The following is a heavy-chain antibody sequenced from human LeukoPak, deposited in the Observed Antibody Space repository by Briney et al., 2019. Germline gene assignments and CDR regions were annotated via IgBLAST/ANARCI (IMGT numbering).Heavy chain of an antibody. CDR3: ARAPPFDP. CDR2: IYHSGST. Sequence: PSETLSLTCAVSGGSISSGGYSWSWIRQPPGKGLEWIGYIYHSGSTYYNPSLKSRVTISVDTSKNQFSLKLSSVTAADTAVYYCARAPPFDPWGQGTLVTVSS. V-gene: IGHV4-30-2*01. CDR1: GGSISSGGYS. J-gene: IGHJ5*02.